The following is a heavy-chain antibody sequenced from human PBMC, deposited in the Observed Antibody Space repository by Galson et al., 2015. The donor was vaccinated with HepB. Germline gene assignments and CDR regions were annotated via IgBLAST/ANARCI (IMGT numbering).Heavy chain of an antibody. D-gene: IGHD6-13*01. CDR3: ARGKGPQLAYTFDY. CDR2: IYRDSSDGST. V-gene: IGHV3-23*03. J-gene: IGHJ4*02. Sequence: SLRLSCAASGFTFSGYAMSWVRQAPGKGLEWVSIIYRDSSDGSTFYADSVKGRFTISRDSSKNTLYLQMDSLRAEDTAMYYCARGKGPQLAYTFDYWGQGTLVTVSS. CDR1: GFTFSGYA.